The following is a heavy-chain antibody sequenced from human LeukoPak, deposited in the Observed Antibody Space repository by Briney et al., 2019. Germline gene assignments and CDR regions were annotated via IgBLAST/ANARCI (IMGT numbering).Heavy chain of an antibody. Sequence: SQTLSLTCTVSGGSISSGGYYWSWIRQPPGKGLEWIGSIYYSGSTYYHPSLKSRVTISVDTSKNQFSLKLSSVTAADTAVYYCAREPIQVVVTAIDYWGQGTLVTVSS. D-gene: IGHD2-21*02. CDR1: GGSISSGGYY. V-gene: IGHV4-39*07. J-gene: IGHJ4*02. CDR2: IYYSGST. CDR3: AREPIQVVVTAIDY.